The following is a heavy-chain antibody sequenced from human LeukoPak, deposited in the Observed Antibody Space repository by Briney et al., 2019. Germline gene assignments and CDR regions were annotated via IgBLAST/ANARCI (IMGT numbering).Heavy chain of an antibody. CDR3: ARYQLLEKNWFDP. CDR1: GYTFTSHG. J-gene: IGHJ5*02. Sequence: ASVKVSCKASGYTFTSHGISWVRQAPGQGLEWMGWISPYNANTNYAQKFQGRVTMTTDTPTSTAYMELRSLRSDDTAVYYCARYQLLEKNWFDPWGQGTLVTVSS. V-gene: IGHV1-18*01. D-gene: IGHD2-2*01. CDR2: ISPYNANT.